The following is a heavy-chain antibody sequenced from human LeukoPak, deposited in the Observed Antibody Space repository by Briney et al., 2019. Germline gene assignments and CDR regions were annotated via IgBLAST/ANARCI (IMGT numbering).Heavy chain of an antibody. CDR3: ARDRGYQMVDP. D-gene: IGHD5-12*01. Sequence: GGPLTLPCAASGFTFSPYWMHWVPQAPGKGLVWASRINGDGSSTDYADSVKGRFTISRDNAKNTLYLQMNSLTAEDTAVYYCARDRGYQMVDPWGQGTLVTVSS. CDR1: GFTFSPYW. CDR2: INGDGSST. V-gene: IGHV3-74*01. J-gene: IGHJ5*02.